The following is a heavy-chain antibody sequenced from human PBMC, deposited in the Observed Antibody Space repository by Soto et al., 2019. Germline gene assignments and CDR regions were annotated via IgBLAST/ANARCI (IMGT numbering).Heavy chain of an antibody. CDR2: IIPIFGTA. D-gene: IGHD3-10*01. V-gene: IGHV1-69*06. CDR1: GGTFSSYA. CDR3: ARGPGVYGSGLNYYYSMDV. J-gene: IGHJ6*02. Sequence: QVQLVQSGAEVKKPGSSVKVSCKASGGTFSSYAISWVRQAPGQGLEWMGGIIPIFGTANYAQKFQGRVTITADKSTSTAYVELSSLRSEDTAVYDCARGPGVYGSGLNYYYSMDVWGQGNTVTVSS.